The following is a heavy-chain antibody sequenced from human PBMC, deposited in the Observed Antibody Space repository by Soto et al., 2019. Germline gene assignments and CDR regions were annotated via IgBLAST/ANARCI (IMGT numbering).Heavy chain of an antibody. Sequence: GGSLRLSCTVSGFSVTNSYINWVRQAPGKGLERVSILYSSGTTYYADSVRGRCTVSRDDSKNTLFLHMNSLRADDTAVYYCARDWSKFSYNYPYYYAMDAWGQGTTVTVSS. CDR2: LYSSGTT. J-gene: IGHJ6*02. V-gene: IGHV3-53*01. CDR1: GFSVTNSY. D-gene: IGHD5-18*01. CDR3: ARDWSKFSYNYPYYYAMDA.